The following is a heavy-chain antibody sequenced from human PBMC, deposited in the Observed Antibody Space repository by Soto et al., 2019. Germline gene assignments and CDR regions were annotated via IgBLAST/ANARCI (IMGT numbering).Heavy chain of an antibody. CDR3: ARRYCSRADCYSDS. Sequence: GESLKISCHGSGYTFFSFWIVWVRQVPGKGLEWVGRIDPGDSSATYSPTFQGHVTISADRSTRSAYLQWRSLRASDTAIYFCARRYCSRADCYSDSWGQRSLVTASS. V-gene: IGHV5-10-1*01. J-gene: IGHJ4*02. CDR1: GYTFFSFW. D-gene: IGHD2-2*01. CDR2: IDPGDSSA.